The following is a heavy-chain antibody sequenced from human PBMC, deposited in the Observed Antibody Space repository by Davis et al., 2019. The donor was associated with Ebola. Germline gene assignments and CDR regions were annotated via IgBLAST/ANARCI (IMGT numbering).Heavy chain of an antibody. V-gene: IGHV3-48*01. CDR1: GFTFSSYA. Sequence: GESLKISCAASGFTFSSYAMSWVRQASGKGLEWVSYISSSSSTIYYADSVKGRFTISRDNAKNSLYLQMNSLRAEDTAVYYCASGVGYCSSTSCPDGYFDYWGQGTLVTVSS. D-gene: IGHD2-2*01. CDR3: ASGVGYCSSTSCPDGYFDY. J-gene: IGHJ4*02. CDR2: ISSSSSTI.